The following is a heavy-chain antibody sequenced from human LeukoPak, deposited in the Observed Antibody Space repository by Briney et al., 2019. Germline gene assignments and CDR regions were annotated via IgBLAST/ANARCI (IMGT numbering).Heavy chain of an antibody. D-gene: IGHD4-17*01. CDR2: INQDGGEK. Sequence: GSLRLSCAASGFTFSSYWMSWVRQAPGKGLEWVANINQDGGEKYYVDSVKGRFTISRDNAKNSVYLQMNSLRAGDTAVYYCARGVYYGDYFDYWGQGTLVTVSS. V-gene: IGHV3-7*01. CDR1: GFTFSSYW. J-gene: IGHJ4*02. CDR3: ARGVYYGDYFDY.